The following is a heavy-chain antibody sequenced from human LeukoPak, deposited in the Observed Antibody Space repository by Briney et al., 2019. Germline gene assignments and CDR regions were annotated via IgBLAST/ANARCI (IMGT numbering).Heavy chain of an antibody. CDR3: ARDGTGYSGYDYPNYFDY. D-gene: IGHD5-12*01. V-gene: IGHV3-48*04. CDR1: GFTFSSYS. Sequence: GGSLRLSCAASGFTFSSYSMNWVRQAPGKGLEWVSYISSSSSTIYYADSVKGRFTISRDNAKKSLYLQMNSLRAEDTAVYYCARDGTGYSGYDYPNYFDYWGQGTLVTVSS. J-gene: IGHJ4*02. CDR2: ISSSSSTI.